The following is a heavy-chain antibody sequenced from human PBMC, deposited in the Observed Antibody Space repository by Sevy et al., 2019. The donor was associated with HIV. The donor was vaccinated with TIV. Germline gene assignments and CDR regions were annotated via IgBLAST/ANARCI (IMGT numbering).Heavy chain of an antibody. CDR2: LYRGGSP. V-gene: IGHV3-53*01. D-gene: IGHD2-15*01. Sequence: GGSLRLTCAASGFSISNNYTAWVRLAPGKGLEWVSVLYRGGSPYDADSVKGRFALSRDMSKNTVYLQMNSLRAEDTAVYYCATGYCGGGSCTAFDPWGQGTLVTVSS. J-gene: IGHJ5*02. CDR1: GFSISNNY. CDR3: ATGYCGGGSCTAFDP.